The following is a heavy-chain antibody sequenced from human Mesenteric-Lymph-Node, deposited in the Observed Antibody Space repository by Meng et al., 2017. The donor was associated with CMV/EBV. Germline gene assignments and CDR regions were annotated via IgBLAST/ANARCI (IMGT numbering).Heavy chain of an antibody. J-gene: IGHJ4*02. D-gene: IGHD3-9*01. CDR3: AGDVDWSLDY. V-gene: IGHV1-18*01. CDR1: GYTFTKYG. Sequence: ASLTLSCKASGYTFTKYGISWVRQAPGQGLEWMGWISTRSDGVKYARKFQDRVTLTTDTSTRTAYMELGGLRSDDTAMYYCAGDVDWSLDYWGQGTLVTVSS. CDR2: ISTRSDGV.